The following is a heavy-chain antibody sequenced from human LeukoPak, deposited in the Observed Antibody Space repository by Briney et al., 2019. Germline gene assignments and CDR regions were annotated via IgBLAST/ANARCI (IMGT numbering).Heavy chain of an antibody. CDR3: AKERTIFGVAEGFDP. Sequence: ASVKVSCKASGGTFSGYAISWVRQAPGQGLEWMGGIIPIFGTPNYAQKFQGRVTITADESTSTAYMELSSLRSEDTAVYYCAKERTIFGVAEGFDPWGQGTLVTVSS. CDR2: IIPIFGTP. CDR1: GGTFSGYA. D-gene: IGHD3-3*01. V-gene: IGHV1-69*13. J-gene: IGHJ5*02.